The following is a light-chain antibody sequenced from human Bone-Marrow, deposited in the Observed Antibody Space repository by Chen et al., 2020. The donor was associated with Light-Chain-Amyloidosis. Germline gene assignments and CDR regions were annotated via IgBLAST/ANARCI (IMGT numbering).Light chain of an antibody. CDR1: QTISSNY. CDR3: QQYGTSPLT. CDR2: ESS. J-gene: IGKJ4*01. V-gene: IGKV3-20*01. Sequence: EIVLTQSPGTLSLSPGEGANLSCRASQTISSNYLTWYQQKFGQAPRLLIYESSSRATGIPDRFTGSGYGTDFTLTINRLEPEEFAMYYGQQYGTSPLTFGGGTKVEIK.